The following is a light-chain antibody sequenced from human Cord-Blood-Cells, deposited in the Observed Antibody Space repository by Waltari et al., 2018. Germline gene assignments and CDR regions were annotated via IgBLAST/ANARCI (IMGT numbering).Light chain of an antibody. J-gene: IGLJ3*02. CDR2: DVS. CDR1: SSDVGGYNY. CDR3: SSYTSSSLL. V-gene: IGLV2-14*01. Sequence: QSALTQPASVSGSPGQSITISCTGTSSDVGGYNYVSWYQQQPGKAPKLMIYDVSKRPSGVSNRVSGSTSGNTASLTISGLQAEDEADYYCSSYTSSSLLFGGGTKLTVL.